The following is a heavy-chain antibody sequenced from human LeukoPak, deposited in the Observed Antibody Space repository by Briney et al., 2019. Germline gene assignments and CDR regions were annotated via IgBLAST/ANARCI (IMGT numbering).Heavy chain of an antibody. V-gene: IGHV4-39*01. CDR3: ARHFFPYGSGSPFDH. CDR2: IYYSGST. J-gene: IGHJ4*02. D-gene: IGHD3-10*01. CDR1: GGSISSSSYY. Sequence: MASETLSLTCTVSGGSISSSSYYWGWIRQPPGKGLEWIGSIYYSGSTYYNPSLKSRVTISVDTSKNQFSLKLSSVTAADTAVYYCARHFFPYGSGSPFDHWGQGTLVTVSS.